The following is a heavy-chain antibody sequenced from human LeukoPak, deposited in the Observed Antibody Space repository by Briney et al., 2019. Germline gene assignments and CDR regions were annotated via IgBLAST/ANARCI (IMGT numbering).Heavy chain of an antibody. D-gene: IGHD1-26*01. CDR1: GFTFSSYS. CDR2: ISSSSSYM. V-gene: IGHV3-21*01. J-gene: IGHJ4*02. CDR3: ARDSRATGV. Sequence: GGSLRLSCAASGFTFSSYSMNWVRQAPGKGLEWVSSISSSSSYMYYADSVKGRFTISRDNAKNSLYLQMNSLRAEDTAVYYCARDSRATGVWGQGTLVTVSS.